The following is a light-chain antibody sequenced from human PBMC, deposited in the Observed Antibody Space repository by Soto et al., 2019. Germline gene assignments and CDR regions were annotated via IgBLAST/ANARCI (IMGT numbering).Light chain of an antibody. CDR1: QGVSRK. V-gene: IGKV3-15*01. CDR2: GAS. CDR3: QQYHTWPIT. Sequence: EIVMTQSPATLSVAPGERVTLSCRASQGVSRKLAWYQHKSGQAPRLLISGASTGATGIPARFSGSGSGTEFTLTISSLQSEACGISYCQQYHTWPITFGGGTKVEIK. J-gene: IGKJ4*01.